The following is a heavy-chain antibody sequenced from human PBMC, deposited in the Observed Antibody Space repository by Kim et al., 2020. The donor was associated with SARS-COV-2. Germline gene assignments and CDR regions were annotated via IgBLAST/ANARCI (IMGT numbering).Heavy chain of an antibody. CDR2: IYSGGST. CDR1: GFTVSSNY. CDR3: AFRFGYSSGLYFDY. Sequence: GGSLRLSCAASGFTVSSNYMSWVRQAPGKGLEWVSVIYSGGSTYYADSVKGRFTISRDNSKNTLYLQMNSLRAEDTAVYYCAFRFGYSSGLYFDYWGQGTLVTVSS. D-gene: IGHD6-19*01. V-gene: IGHV3-53*01. J-gene: IGHJ4*02.